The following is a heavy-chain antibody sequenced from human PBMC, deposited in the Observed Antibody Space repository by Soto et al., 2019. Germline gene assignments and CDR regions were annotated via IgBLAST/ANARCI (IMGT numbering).Heavy chain of an antibody. V-gene: IGHV4-59*01. Sequence: SETLSLTCTVSGGSISSYYWSWIRQPPGKGLEWIGYIYYSGSTNYNPSLKSRVSISIDTSKNQFSLRLSSVTAADTAVYYCARVPFGSGSYLPRTPGAFHIWGQGTMVTVSS. J-gene: IGHJ3*02. CDR2: IYYSGST. CDR1: GGSISSYY. CDR3: ARVPFGSGSYLPRTPGAFHI. D-gene: IGHD3-10*01.